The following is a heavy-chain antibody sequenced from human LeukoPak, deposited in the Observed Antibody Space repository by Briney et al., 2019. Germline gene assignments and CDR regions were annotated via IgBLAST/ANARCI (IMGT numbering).Heavy chain of an antibody. CDR2: IYYSGST. Sequence: PSETLSLTCTVSGVSVSSGRYYWSWIRQPPGKGLEWIGNIYYSGSTNYNPSLKSRVTISVDTSKNQFSLKLSSVTAADTAVYYCARWSSGSRPYDAFDIWGQGTIVIVSS. CDR3: ARWSSGSRPYDAFDI. CDR1: GVSVSSGRYY. J-gene: IGHJ3*02. D-gene: IGHD3-22*01. V-gene: IGHV4-61*01.